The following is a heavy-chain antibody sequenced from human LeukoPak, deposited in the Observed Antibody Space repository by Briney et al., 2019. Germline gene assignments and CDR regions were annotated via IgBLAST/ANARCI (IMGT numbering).Heavy chain of an antibody. Sequence: SETLSLTCVVSAGSFSGDSWSWIRQAPGKGLEWIGEVTRTGSTNYHPSLKSRVLISVDTSKSQFSLKVNSVTAADTGVYYCARGDGVIGAIGIGPWYFDLWGRGTLVAVSS. V-gene: IGHV4-34*01. J-gene: IGHJ2*01. CDR3: ARGDGVIGAIGIGPWYFDL. D-gene: IGHD2/OR15-2a*01. CDR1: AGSFSGDS. CDR2: VTRTGST.